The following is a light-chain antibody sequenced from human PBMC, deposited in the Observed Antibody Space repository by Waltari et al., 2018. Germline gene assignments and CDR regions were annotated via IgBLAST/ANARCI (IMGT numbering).Light chain of an antibody. CDR2: STN. V-gene: IGLV8-61*01. J-gene: IGLJ3*02. CDR1: SASVTTTDS. Sequence: QEPLFPVSPGGTFPLACGLISASVTTTDSTSGYQQTPGPAPRRLICSTNTRSSGAPDRFSGSILGNKAALTITGAQADDECDYYCVGYMDSGHWVFGGGTKLTVL. CDR3: VGYMDSGHWV.